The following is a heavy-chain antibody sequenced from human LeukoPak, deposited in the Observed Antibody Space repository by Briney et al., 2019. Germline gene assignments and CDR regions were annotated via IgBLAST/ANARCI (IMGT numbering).Heavy chain of an antibody. D-gene: IGHD3-22*01. CDR1: GGSISGGSYY. J-gene: IGHJ5*02. CDR2: IYYSGRT. CDR3: ARVGYYYDSSGYYWFDP. Sequence: PSETLSLTCTVSGGSISGGSYYWGWIRQPPGKGLEWIGNIYYSGRTYYNPSLKSRVTMSVDTSKNQFSLKLSSVTAADTAVYYCARVGYYYDSSGYYWFDPWGQGTLVTVSS. V-gene: IGHV4-39*07.